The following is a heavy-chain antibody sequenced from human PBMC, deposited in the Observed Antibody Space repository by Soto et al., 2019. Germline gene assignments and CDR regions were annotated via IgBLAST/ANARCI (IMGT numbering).Heavy chain of an antibody. Sequence: SETLSLTCTVSGGSISSSIYYWGWIRQPPGKGLEWIGSIYYSGSTYYNPSLKSRVTISVDTSKNQFSLKLSSVTAADTAVYYCASRSVTTYANYYYYYYMDVWGKGTTVTVSS. V-gene: IGHV4-39*01. J-gene: IGHJ6*03. CDR2: IYYSGST. D-gene: IGHD4-17*01. CDR3: ASRSVTTYANYYYYYYMDV. CDR1: GGSISSSIYY.